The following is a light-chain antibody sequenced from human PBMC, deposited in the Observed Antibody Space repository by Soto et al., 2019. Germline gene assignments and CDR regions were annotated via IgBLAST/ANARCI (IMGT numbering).Light chain of an antibody. CDR2: EVS. V-gene: IGLV2-8*01. Sequence: QSVLTQPPSASGSPGQSVTISCTGTSSDVGGYNYVSWYQQHPGKAPKLMIYEVSKRPSGVPDRFSGSKSGNTASLTVSGLQAEDEADYYCQSYDSSLSGSKVFGTGTKVTVL. CDR3: QSYDSSLSGSKV. CDR1: SSDVGGYNY. J-gene: IGLJ1*01.